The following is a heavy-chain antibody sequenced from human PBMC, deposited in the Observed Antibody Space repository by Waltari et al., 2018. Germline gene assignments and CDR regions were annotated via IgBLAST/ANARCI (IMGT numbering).Heavy chain of an antibody. V-gene: IGHV5-51*01. Sequence: EVQLEQSGAEVKKPGESLKISCNGSGYSFAKYWIGWVRQMPGKGLEWMGGSHPGDSNTKYSLSCQGQVTISADTSISTAYLQWSSLKASDTAIYFCARQNIHSYGYGYFDFWGQGTLVTVSS. J-gene: IGHJ4*02. CDR3: ARQNIHSYGYGYFDF. D-gene: IGHD5-18*01. CDR2: SHPGDSNT. CDR1: GYSFAKYW.